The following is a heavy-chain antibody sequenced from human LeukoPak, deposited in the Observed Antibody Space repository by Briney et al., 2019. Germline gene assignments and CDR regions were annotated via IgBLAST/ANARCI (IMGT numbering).Heavy chain of an antibody. V-gene: IGHV1-2*06. CDR1: GYTFTGYY. D-gene: IGHD1-1*01. CDR3: ARRYGHTYYYGMDV. Sequence: GASVKVSCKASGYTFTGYYMHWVRQAPGQGLEWMGRINPNSGGTNYAQKFQGRVTMTRDTSISTAYMELSRLRSDDTAVYYCARRYGHTYYYGMDVWGQGTTVTVSS. J-gene: IGHJ6*02. CDR2: INPNSGGT.